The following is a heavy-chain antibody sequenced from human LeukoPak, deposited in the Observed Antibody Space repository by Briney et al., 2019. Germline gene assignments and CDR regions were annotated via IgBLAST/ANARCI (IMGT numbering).Heavy chain of an antibody. Sequence: GGSLRLSCAASGFILSHHGMHWVRQAPGKGLEWVAVTWYDGSKQYYADSVKGRFTISRDISKNTLYLQMNSLRVEDTAVYYCARDLHPSGWSDFDYWGQGTLVTVSS. J-gene: IGHJ4*02. V-gene: IGHV3-33*01. D-gene: IGHD6-19*01. CDR3: ARDLHPSGWSDFDY. CDR2: TWYDGSKQ. CDR1: GFILSHHG.